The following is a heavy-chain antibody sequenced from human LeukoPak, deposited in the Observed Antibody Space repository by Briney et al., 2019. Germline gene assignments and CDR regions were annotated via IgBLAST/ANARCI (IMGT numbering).Heavy chain of an antibody. J-gene: IGHJ4*02. D-gene: IGHD2-21*02. CDR2: IYYSGST. V-gene: IGHV4-61*01. CDR3: ARGPPYIVVVTAIGFFDS. CDR1: GGSVSSGSYY. Sequence: ASETLSLTCTVSGGSVSSGSYYWSWIRQPPGKGLEWIGYIYYSGSTNYNPSLKSRVTISVDTSKNQFSLRLSSVTAADTAVYYCARGPPYIVVVTAIGFFDSWGQGTLVTVSS.